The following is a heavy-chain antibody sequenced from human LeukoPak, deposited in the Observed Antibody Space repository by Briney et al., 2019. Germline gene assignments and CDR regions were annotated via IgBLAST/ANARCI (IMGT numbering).Heavy chain of an antibody. CDR3: AKGGGYEAQYYYYYLDV. J-gene: IGHJ6*03. Sequence: PGGSLRLSCVASGFTFSSYAMHWVRQAPGKGLEYVSAISSNGGSTYYANSVKGRFTISRDNSKNTLYLQMGSLRAEDMAVYYCAKGGGYEAQYYYYYLDVWGKGTTVTISS. CDR2: ISSNGGST. CDR1: GFTFSSYA. V-gene: IGHV3-64*01. D-gene: IGHD5-12*01.